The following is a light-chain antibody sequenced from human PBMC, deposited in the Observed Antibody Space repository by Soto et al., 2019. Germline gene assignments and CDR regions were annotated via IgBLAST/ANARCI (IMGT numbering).Light chain of an antibody. V-gene: IGLV3-21*02. CDR3: QVWDTSDDLVV. CDR1: NIETKS. CDR2: ADR. Sequence: SYVMTQPPSVSVAPGQTARITCGGNNIETKSVHWYQQRPGQAPLLVVYADRDRPSGIPERFSGSNSGNTATLTITRVEAGDEADYYCQVWDTSDDLVVFGGGTKRTVL. J-gene: IGLJ2*01.